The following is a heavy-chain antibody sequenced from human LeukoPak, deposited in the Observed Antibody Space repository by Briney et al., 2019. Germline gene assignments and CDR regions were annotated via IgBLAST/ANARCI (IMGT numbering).Heavy chain of an antibody. V-gene: IGHV1-69*04. CDR2: IIPSLDVA. D-gene: IGHD2-15*01. Sequence: SVKVSCKASGDTSIPYTFSWVRHAPGQGREWIGTIIPSLDVANYAQKFQGRLTLSVDRDTAPTYMAVTSLRSDDTAIYYWAREHCTPGTCLGGHWGQGTLVTVSS. J-gene: IGHJ4*02. CDR3: AREHCTPGTCLGGH. CDR1: GDTSIPYT.